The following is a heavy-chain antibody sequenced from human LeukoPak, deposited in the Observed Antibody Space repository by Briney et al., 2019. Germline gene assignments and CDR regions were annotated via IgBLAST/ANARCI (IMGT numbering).Heavy chain of an antibody. CDR3: ARAPEGVATEFQH. J-gene: IGHJ1*01. CDR2: ISSSSSYI. Sequence: GGSLRLSCAASGFTFSSYSMNWVRQAPGKGLEWVSSISSSSSYIYYADSVKGRFTISRDNAKNSLYLQMNSLRAEDTAVYYCARAPEGVATEFQHWGQGTLVTVSS. V-gene: IGHV3-21*01. D-gene: IGHD5-12*01. CDR1: GFTFSSYS.